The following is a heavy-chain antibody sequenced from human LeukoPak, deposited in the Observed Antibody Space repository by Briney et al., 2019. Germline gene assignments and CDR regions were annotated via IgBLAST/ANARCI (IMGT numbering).Heavy chain of an antibody. CDR3: ARGSLTAGSFDY. V-gene: IGHV1-46*01. J-gene: IGHJ4*02. D-gene: IGHD2-21*02. CDR2: INLSGGST. Sequence: ASVKVSCKASGYTFTGYYMHWVRQAPGQGLEWMGMINLSGGSTSYAPKFQGRVTMTRDTSTSTVYMELSSLRSEDTAVYYCARGSLTAGSFDYWGLGTPVTVSS. CDR1: GYTFTGYY.